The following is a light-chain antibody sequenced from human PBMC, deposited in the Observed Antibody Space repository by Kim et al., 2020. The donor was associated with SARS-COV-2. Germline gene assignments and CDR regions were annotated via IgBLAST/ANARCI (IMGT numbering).Light chain of an antibody. Sequence: QSITISCTGTSSDVGAYDYVSWYRQHPGKAPKLMLYEVSNRPSGVPDRFSGSKSGNTASLTISGLQADDEADYYCSSYSTSSTPVVFGGGTKVTVL. J-gene: IGLJ2*01. V-gene: IGLV2-14*01. CDR1: SSDVGAYDY. CDR3: SSYSTSSTPVV. CDR2: EVS.